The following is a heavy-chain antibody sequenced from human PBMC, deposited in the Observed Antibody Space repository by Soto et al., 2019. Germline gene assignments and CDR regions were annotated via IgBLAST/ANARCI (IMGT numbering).Heavy chain of an antibody. Sequence: QVQLVQSGTEVKKPGASVKVSCKASGYPFTGYGISWVRQAPGQGLAWVGWISAYNGKTDYAQSFHDRVTMTTDTSSSTAYMELRSRRSDDTAVYYCARHQLGGYNNGGYKYNWFDPWGQGTLVTVSS. CDR3: ARHQLGGYNNGGYKYNWFDP. CDR2: ISAYNGKT. V-gene: IGHV1-18*01. J-gene: IGHJ5*02. CDR1: GYPFTGYG. D-gene: IGHD6-19*01.